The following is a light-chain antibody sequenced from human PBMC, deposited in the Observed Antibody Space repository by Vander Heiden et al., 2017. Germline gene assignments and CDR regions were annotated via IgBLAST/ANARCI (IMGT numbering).Light chain of an antibody. Sequence: IQMTKCPSSLSASVGDRVTITCQASQDISNYLNWYQQKPGKAPKLLIYDASNLETGVPSRFSGSGSGTDFSFTISSLQPEDIATYYCQQYDNLPYTFGQGTKLEIK. CDR3: QQYDNLPYT. J-gene: IGKJ2*01. CDR1: QDISNY. V-gene: IGKV1-33*01. CDR2: DAS.